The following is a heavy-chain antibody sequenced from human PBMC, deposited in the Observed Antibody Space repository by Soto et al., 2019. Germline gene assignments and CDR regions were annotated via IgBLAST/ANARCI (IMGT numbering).Heavy chain of an antibody. Sequence: GGSLRLSCTASGFTFSSYGMHWVRQAPGKGLEWVAVISYGGSNKYYADSVKGRFTISRDNSKNTLYLQMNSLRAEDTAVYYCANVLRLDYWGQGTLVTVS. V-gene: IGHV3-30*18. D-gene: IGHD2-8*01. CDR1: GFTFSSYG. CDR3: ANVLRLDY. CDR2: ISYGGSNK. J-gene: IGHJ4*02.